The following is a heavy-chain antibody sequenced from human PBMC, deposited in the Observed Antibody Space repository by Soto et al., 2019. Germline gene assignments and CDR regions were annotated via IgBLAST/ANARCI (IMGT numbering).Heavy chain of an antibody. CDR1: GFTFSSYG. V-gene: IGHV3-33*01. J-gene: IGHJ2*01. Sequence: GSLRLSCAASGFTFSSYGMHWVRQAPGKGLEWVAVIWYDGSNKYYADSVKGRFAISRDNSKNTLYLEMNSLRPEDTAFYYCVRDPCGDCLDWYFDLWGHGTLVTVSS. D-gene: IGHD2-21*02. CDR2: IWYDGSNK. CDR3: VRDPCGDCLDWYFDL.